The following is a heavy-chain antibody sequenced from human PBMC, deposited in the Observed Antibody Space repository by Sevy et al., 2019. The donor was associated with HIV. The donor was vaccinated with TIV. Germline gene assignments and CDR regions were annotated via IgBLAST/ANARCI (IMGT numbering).Heavy chain of an antibody. CDR2: INWFGTII. J-gene: IGHJ6*02. D-gene: IGHD3-16*01. CDR3: AKDLAQGGTLNFYYYGIDF. V-gene: IGHV3-9*01. Sequence: GGSLRLSCIASGFNFNDYAMHWVRQVPGKGLEWVSGINWFGTIIGYGDSVKGRFTISRDNARKSVYLEMNSLSTEDTALYYCAKDLAQGGTLNFYYYGIDFWGQGTTVTVSS. CDR1: GFNFNDYA.